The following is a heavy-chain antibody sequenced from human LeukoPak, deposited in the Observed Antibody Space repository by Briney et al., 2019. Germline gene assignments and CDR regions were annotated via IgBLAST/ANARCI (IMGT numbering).Heavy chain of an antibody. CDR2: IYSGGST. J-gene: IGHJ4*02. CDR1: GLTVSSNY. V-gene: IGHV3-66*02. CDR3: ARDRAAHTIFGVPRVD. Sequence: GGSLRLPCAASGLTVSSNYMSWVRQAPGKGLEWVSVIYSGGSTYYADSVKGRFTISRDNSKNTLYLQMNSLRAEDTAVYYCARDRAAHTIFGVPRVDWGQGTLVTVSS. D-gene: IGHD3-3*01.